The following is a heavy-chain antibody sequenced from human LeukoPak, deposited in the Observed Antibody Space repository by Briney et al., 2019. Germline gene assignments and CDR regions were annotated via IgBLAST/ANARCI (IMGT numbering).Heavy chain of an antibody. V-gene: IGHV4-39*07. J-gene: IGHJ5*02. D-gene: IGHD6-13*01. CDR1: GGSISSSSYY. CDR3: ARKGGGQLVNTRRWFDP. CDR2: IYYSGST. Sequence: SETLSLTCTVSGGSISSSSYYWGWIRQPPGKGLEWIGSIYYSGSTYYNPSLKSRVTISVDTSKNQFSLKLSSVTAADMAVYYCARKGGGQLVNTRRWFDPWGQGTLVTVSS.